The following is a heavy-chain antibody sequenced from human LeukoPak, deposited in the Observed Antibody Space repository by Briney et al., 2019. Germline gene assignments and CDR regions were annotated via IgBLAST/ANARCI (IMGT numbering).Heavy chain of an antibody. D-gene: IGHD1-26*01. J-gene: IGHJ3*02. V-gene: IGHV4-59*01. CDR2: IYYSGST. CDR3: AREGGAYSGWNAFDI. CDR1: GGSISSYY. Sequence: PSETLSLTCTVSGGSISSYYWSWIRQPPGKGLEWIGYIYYSGSTNYNPSLKSRVTISVDTSKNQFSLKLSSVTAADTAVYYCAREGGAYSGWNAFDIWGQGTMVTVSS.